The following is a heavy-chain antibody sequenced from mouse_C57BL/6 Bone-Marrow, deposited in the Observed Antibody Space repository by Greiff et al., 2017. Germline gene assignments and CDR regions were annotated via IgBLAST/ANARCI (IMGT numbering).Heavy chain of an antibody. CDR1: GYTFTSYW. J-gene: IGHJ4*01. CDR2: IYPGNRDT. D-gene: IGHD3-2*02. Sequence: EVQLQQSGTVLARPGASVKMSCKTSGYTFTSYWMHWVKQRPGQGLEWIGAIYPGNRDTSYNQKFKGKAKLTAVTSASTAYMELSSLTNEDSAVYYGTRQLRLRRYAMDYWGQGTSVTVSS. V-gene: IGHV1-5*01. CDR3: TRQLRLRRYAMDY.